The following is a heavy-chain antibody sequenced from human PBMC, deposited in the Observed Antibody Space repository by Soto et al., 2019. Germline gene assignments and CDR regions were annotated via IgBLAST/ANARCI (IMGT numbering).Heavy chain of an antibody. CDR1: GFTFSSYG. J-gene: IGHJ5*02. Sequence: GGSLRLSCAASGFTFSSYGMHWVRQAPGKGLEWVAVISYDGSNKYYADSVKGRFTISRDNSKNTLYLQMNSLRAEDTAVYYCAKPYYCSGSLRRYVWFAPSGQGTLVIVSS. CDR2: ISYDGSNK. CDR3: AKPYYCSGSLRRYVWFAP. D-gene: IGHD3-10*01. V-gene: IGHV3-30*18.